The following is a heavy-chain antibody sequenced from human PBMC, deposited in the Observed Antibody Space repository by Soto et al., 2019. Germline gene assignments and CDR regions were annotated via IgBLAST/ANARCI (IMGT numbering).Heavy chain of an antibody. J-gene: IGHJ2*01. CDR1: GGSISSSSYY. D-gene: IGHD3-16*01. Sequence: QLQLQESGPGLVKPSETLSLTCTVSGGSISSSSYYWGWIRQPPGKGLEWIGGIYDSGSTYYNPSLKGRVTISVDTSKNQFSLKLSSVTAADTAVYYCARHLGAVVGYFDLWGRGTLVTVSS. V-gene: IGHV4-39*01. CDR3: ARHLGAVVGYFDL. CDR2: IYDSGST.